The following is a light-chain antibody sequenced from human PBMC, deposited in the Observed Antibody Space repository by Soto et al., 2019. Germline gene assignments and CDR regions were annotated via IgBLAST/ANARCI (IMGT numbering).Light chain of an antibody. CDR3: QQYGSSPPYT. CDR2: GAS. Sequence: IGLKQSPGTLSLSPGERATLSCRASQSVSSSYLAWYQQKPGQAPRLLIYGASSRATGIPDRFSGSGSGTDFTLTISRLEPEDFAVYYCQQYGSSPPYTFGQGTRLEI. CDR1: QSVSSSY. J-gene: IGKJ5*01. V-gene: IGKV3-20*01.